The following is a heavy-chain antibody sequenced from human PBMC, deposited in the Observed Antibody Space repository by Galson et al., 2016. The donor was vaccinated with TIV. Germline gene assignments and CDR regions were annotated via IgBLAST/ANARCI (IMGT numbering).Heavy chain of an antibody. J-gene: IGHJ6*02. CDR3: ARRRGGYYYLCGMDV. CDR2: IYYSGIT. V-gene: IGHV4-39*01. Sequence: LSLTCTASGDSITSSSYYWDWIRQPPGKGLDWIGSIYYSGITYYNPSLKSRVTISVDTSKNQFSLRLSSVTATDTAVYYCARRRGGYYYLCGMDVWGQGTTVTVSS. D-gene: IGHD3-22*01. CDR1: GDSITSSSYY.